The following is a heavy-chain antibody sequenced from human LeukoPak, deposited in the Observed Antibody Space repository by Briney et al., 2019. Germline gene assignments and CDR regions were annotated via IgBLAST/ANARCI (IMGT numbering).Heavy chain of an antibody. CDR2: ISSTGSSI. CDR1: GFTFSSYE. J-gene: IGHJ5*02. D-gene: IGHD6-13*01. CDR3: ARGPYSSSWSAWFDP. V-gene: IGHV3-48*03. Sequence: GGSLRLSCAASGFTFSSYEMNWVRQAPGKGLEWVSYISSTGSSIYYADSVKGRFTISRDSAKNSLYLQMNGLRAEDTAIYYCARGPYSSSWSAWFDPWGQGTLVTVSS.